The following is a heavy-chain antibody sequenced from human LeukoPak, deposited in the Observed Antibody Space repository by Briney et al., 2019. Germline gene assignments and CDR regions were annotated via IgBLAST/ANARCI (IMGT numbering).Heavy chain of an antibody. CDR1: GFTFSSYW. Sequence: GGSLRLSCAASGFTFSSYWMSWVRQAPGKGLEWVANIKQDGSEKYYVDSVKGRFTISRDNAKNSLYLQMNSQRAEDTAVYYCARDCSSTSCYAVGDAFDIWGQGTMVTVSS. CDR2: IKQDGSEK. J-gene: IGHJ3*02. CDR3: ARDCSSTSCYAVGDAFDI. V-gene: IGHV3-7*03. D-gene: IGHD2-2*01.